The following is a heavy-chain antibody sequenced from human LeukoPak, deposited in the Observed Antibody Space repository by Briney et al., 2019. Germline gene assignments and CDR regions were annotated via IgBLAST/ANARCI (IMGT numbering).Heavy chain of an antibody. Sequence: PGGSLRLSYAASGFTFSNAWMSWVRQARGKGLEWVGRIKGKTDGGTTDYAAPVKGRFTISRDDSKNTLYLQMNSLKTEDTAVYYCTTDFGDGYIPYYYDYWGQGTLVTVSS. CDR1: GFTFSNAW. CDR3: TTDFGDGYIPYYYDY. J-gene: IGHJ4*02. CDR2: IKGKTDGGTT. V-gene: IGHV3-15*01. D-gene: IGHD5-24*01.